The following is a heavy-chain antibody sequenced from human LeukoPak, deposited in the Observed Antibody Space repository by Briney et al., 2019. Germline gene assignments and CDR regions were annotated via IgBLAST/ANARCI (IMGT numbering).Heavy chain of an antibody. Sequence: ASVTVSCTVSGYTLTELSMHWVRQAPGKGLEWMGGFDPEDGETIYAQKFQGRVTMTEDTSTDTAYMELSSLRSEDTAVYYCATAVGSGSYYYPYYFDYWGQGTLVTVPS. D-gene: IGHD1-26*01. J-gene: IGHJ4*02. CDR1: GYTLTELS. CDR2: FDPEDGET. CDR3: ATAVGSGSYYYPYYFDY. V-gene: IGHV1-24*01.